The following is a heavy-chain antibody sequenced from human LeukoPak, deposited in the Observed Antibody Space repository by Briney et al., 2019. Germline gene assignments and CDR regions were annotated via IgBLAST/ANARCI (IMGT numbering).Heavy chain of an antibody. CDR3: ARESLQDIVVVPAAFDI. J-gene: IGHJ3*02. D-gene: IGHD2-2*01. CDR2: IWYDGSNK. Sequence: PGGSLRLSCAASGFTFSSYGMHWVRQAPGKGLEWVAVIWYDGSNKYYADSVKGRFTISRDNSKNTLYLQMSSLRAEDTAVYYCARESLQDIVVVPAAFDIWGQGTMVTVSS. CDR1: GFTFSSYG. V-gene: IGHV3-33*01.